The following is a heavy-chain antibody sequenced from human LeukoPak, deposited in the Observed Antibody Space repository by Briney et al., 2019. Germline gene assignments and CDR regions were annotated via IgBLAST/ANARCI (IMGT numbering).Heavy chain of an antibody. CDR1: GYTFTGYY. CDR3: ARDLVGPLSVDSDY. D-gene: IGHD5/OR15-5a*01. CDR2: INPNSGGT. J-gene: IGHJ4*02. Sequence: ASVKASCKASGYTFTGYYMHWVRQAPGQGLEWMGWINPNSGGTNYAQKFQGRVTMTRDTSISTAYMELSRLRSDDTAVYYCARDLVGPLSVDSDYWGQGTLVTVSS. V-gene: IGHV1-2*02.